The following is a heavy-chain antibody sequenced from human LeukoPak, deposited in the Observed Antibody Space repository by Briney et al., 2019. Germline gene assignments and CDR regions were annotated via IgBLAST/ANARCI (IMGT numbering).Heavy chain of an antibody. V-gene: IGHV3-7*01. CDR2: IRQDGNEK. CDR3: ASLVDDY. D-gene: IGHD5-24*01. CDR1: GFTFSSYA. J-gene: IGHJ4*02. Sequence: GGSLRLSCAASGFTFSSYAMSWVRQAPGKGLEWVANIRQDGNEKYYVDSVKGRFTISRDNAKNSLFLQMNSLRVEDTAVYYCASLVDDYWGQGILVTVSS.